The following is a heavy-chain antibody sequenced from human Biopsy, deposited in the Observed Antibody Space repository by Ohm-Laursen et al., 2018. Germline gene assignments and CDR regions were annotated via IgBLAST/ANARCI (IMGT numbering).Heavy chain of an antibody. Sequence: GSLRLSCAASGLIFSRYWMNWVRQTPEKGLEWVANMNQDGSEEHYVDSVKGRFTISRDNSKSSLYLQMNSLRDEDTAVYYCARGPSGTAAGRFASWGQGTLVTVSS. CDR3: ARGPSGTAAGRFAS. V-gene: IGHV3-7*04. D-gene: IGHD6-13*01. CDR1: GLIFSRYW. J-gene: IGHJ4*02. CDR2: MNQDGSEE.